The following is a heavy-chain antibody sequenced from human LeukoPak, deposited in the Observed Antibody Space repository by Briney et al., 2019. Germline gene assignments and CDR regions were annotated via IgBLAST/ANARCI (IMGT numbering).Heavy chain of an antibody. V-gene: IGHV3-30-3*01. CDR3: ARDSGSYPDY. Sequence: GGSLRLSCAASGFIFSSYAMHWVRQAPGKGLEWVAVISYDGSNKYYADSVKGRFTISRDNSKNTLYLQMNSLRAEDTAVYYCARDSGSYPDYWGQGTLVTVSS. CDR1: GFIFSSYA. J-gene: IGHJ4*02. CDR2: ISYDGSNK. D-gene: IGHD1-26*01.